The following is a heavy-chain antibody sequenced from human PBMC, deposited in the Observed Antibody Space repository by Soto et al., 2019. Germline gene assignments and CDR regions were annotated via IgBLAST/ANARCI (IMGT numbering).Heavy chain of an antibody. CDR2: IYYSGST. Sequence: RQPTGKGLEWIGYIYYSGSTNYNPSLKSRITISVDTSKNQFSLKLSSVTAADTAVYFCARDSSIFRPSFHGMDVWRQGTTVTVFS. V-gene: IGHV4-59*01. CDR3: ARDSSIFRPSFHGMDV. D-gene: IGHD3-3*01. J-gene: IGHJ6*02.